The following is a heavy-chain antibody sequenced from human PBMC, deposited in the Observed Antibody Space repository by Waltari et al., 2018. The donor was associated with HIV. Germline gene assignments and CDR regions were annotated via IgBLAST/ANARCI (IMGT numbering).Heavy chain of an antibody. D-gene: IGHD3-9*01. Sequence: QVQLVQSGAEVKKPGSSVKVSCKASGGTFNNYAFIWVRQAPGQGLEWMGGGIPIFNTGNYARKFQGRVTITADESTSTAYMELSSLRSEDTAVYYCARGVYYDILTGPIMGYFDYWGQGTLVTVSS. CDR1: GGTFNNYA. CDR3: ARGVYYDILTGPIMGYFDY. V-gene: IGHV1-69*01. CDR2: GIPIFNTG. J-gene: IGHJ4*02.